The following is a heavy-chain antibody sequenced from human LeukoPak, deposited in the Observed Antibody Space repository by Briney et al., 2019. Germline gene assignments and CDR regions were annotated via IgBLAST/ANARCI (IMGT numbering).Heavy chain of an antibody. J-gene: IGHJ4*02. CDR1: GGSISSSSYY. V-gene: IGHV4-39*01. Sequence: PSETLSLTCTVSGGSISSSSYYWGWIRQPPGKGLEWIGSIYYSGSTYYNPSLKSRVTISVDTSKNQFSLKLSSVTAADTAVYYCARRRRDGYKPIDYWGQGTLVTVSS. CDR3: ARRRRDGYKPIDY. CDR2: IYYSGST. D-gene: IGHD5-24*01.